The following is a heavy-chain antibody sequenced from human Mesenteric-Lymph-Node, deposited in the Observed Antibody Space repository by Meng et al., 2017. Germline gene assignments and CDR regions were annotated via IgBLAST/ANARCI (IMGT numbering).Heavy chain of an antibody. CDR1: GYTFASYG. D-gene: IGHD3-10*01. J-gene: IGHJ4*02. CDR3: ARGTPGRSYSDY. CDR2: FVNNVDT. V-gene: IGHV1-18*01. Sequence: QVPLLQSRAWGKKPGASVRVSCEASGYTFASYGISWLRQAPGQGLEWMGWFVNNVDTYSAQKFQGRVTMTTDTHTSTAFMELRSLRSDDTAVYYCARGTPGRSYSDYWGQGTLVTVSS.